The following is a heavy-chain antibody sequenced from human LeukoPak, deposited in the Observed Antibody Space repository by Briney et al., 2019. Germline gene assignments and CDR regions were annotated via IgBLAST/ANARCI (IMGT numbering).Heavy chain of an antibody. CDR3: ARSGYYDFWSGYYRPYNWFDP. CDR2: TNHSGST. Sequence: SETLSLTCAVYGGSFSGYYWSWIRQPPGKGLEWIGETNHSGSTNYNPSLKSRVTISVDTSKNQFSLKLSSVTAADTAVYYCARSGYYDFWSGYYRPYNWFDPWGQGTLVTVSS. D-gene: IGHD3-3*01. V-gene: IGHV4-34*01. CDR1: GGSFSGYY. J-gene: IGHJ5*02.